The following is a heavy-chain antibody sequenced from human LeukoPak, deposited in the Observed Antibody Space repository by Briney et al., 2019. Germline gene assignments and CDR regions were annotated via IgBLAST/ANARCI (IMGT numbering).Heavy chain of an antibody. Sequence: PGGSLRLSCAASGFTFSSYAMHWVRQAPGKGLEWVAVISYDGSNKYYADSVKGRFTISRDNSKNTLYLQMNSLRAEDTAVYYCARDRGIRGYSYGWDYFDYWGQGTLATVSS. D-gene: IGHD5-18*01. J-gene: IGHJ4*02. CDR1: GFTFSSYA. V-gene: IGHV3-30-3*01. CDR3: ARDRGIRGYSYGWDYFDY. CDR2: ISYDGSNK.